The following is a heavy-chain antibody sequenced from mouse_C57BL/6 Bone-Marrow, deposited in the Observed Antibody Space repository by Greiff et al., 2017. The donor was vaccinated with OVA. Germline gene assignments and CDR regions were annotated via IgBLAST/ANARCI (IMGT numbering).Heavy chain of an antibody. CDR3: ARHRIYDDYGYAMDY. Sequence: DVQLVESGGGLVQPGGSLKLSCAASGFPFSDYGMAWVRQAPRKGPEWVAFISNLAYSIYYADTVTGRFTISRENAKNTLYLEMSSLRSEDTAMYYCARHRIYDDYGYAMDYWGQGTSVTGSS. CDR2: ISNLAYSI. V-gene: IGHV5-15*01. CDR1: GFPFSDYG. D-gene: IGHD2-4*01. J-gene: IGHJ4*01.